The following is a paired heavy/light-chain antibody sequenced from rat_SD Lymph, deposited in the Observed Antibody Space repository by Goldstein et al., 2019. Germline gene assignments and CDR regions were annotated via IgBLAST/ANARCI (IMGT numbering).Heavy chain of an antibody. V-gene: IGHV5-62*01. J-gene: IGHJ2*01. D-gene: IGHD1-11*01. Sequence: VQLVESGGGLVQPGKSLKLSCSASGFTFSSYGMHWIRQAPGKGLDWVAYISSSSGTVYADAVKGRFTISRDNAKNTLYLQLNSLKSEDTAIYYCARGYAYWGQGVMVTVSS. CDR1: GFTFSSYG. CDR3: ARGYAY. CDR2: ISSSSGT.
Light chain of an antibody. Sequence: DVVMTQTPVSLSVSLGGQTSISCRSSQSLVHSDGNTYLYWYLQKPGQSPQLLIYKVSNRFSGVPDRFSGSGSGTDFTLKISRVEPEDLGVYYCYQGTHYPPWTFGGGTKLELK. CDR3: YQGTHYPPWT. CDR1: QSLVHSDGNTY. CDR2: KVS. J-gene: IGKJ1*01. V-gene: IGKV1S30*01.